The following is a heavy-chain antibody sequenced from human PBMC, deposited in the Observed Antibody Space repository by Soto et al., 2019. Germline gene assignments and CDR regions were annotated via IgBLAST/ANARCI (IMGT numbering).Heavy chain of an antibody. CDR3: ASRKWDQTRTYYYYGMDV. CDR1: GYSFTIYW. CDR2: IYPGDSDT. V-gene: IGHV5-51*01. J-gene: IGHJ6*02. D-gene: IGHD1-26*01. Sequence: GESLKISCKCSGYSFTIYWIGWVRQMPGKGLEWMGIIYPGDSDTRYSPSFQGQVTISADKSISTAYLQWSSLKASDTDMYYCASRKWDQTRTYYYYGMDVWGQGTTVTVSS.